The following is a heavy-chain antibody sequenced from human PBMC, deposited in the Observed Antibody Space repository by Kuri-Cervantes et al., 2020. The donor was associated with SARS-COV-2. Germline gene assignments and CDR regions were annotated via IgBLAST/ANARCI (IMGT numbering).Heavy chain of an antibody. CDR2: IRQDGGDT. CDR3: ARVGPLSSWYPTRYLDS. J-gene: IGHJ4*02. V-gene: IGHV3-7*01. D-gene: IGHD2-2*01. CDR1: GFSLSGFW. Sequence: GGSLRLSCAASGFSLSGFWMTWVRQAPGKGLEWVAYIRQDGGDTYYEDSVKGRFTISRDDAENSVYLQMNNMRVEDTAVFYCARVGPLSSWYPTRYLDSWGQGTPVTVSS.